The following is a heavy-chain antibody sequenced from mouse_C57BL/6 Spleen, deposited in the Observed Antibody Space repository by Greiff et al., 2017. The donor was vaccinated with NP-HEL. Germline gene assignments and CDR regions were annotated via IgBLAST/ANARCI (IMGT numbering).Heavy chain of an antibody. D-gene: IGHD2-4*01. Sequence: QVQLQQSGAELVRPGTSVKVSCKASGYAFTNYLIEWVKQRPGQGLEWIGVINPGSGGTNYNEKFKGKATLTADKSSSTAYMQLSSLTSEDSAVYFCAREGLRRGYYYAMDYWGQGTSVTVSS. CDR1: GYAFTNYL. CDR2: INPGSGGT. J-gene: IGHJ4*01. CDR3: AREGLRRGYYYAMDY. V-gene: IGHV1-54*01.